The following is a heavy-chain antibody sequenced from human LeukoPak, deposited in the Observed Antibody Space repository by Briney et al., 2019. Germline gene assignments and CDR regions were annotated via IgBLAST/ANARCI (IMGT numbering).Heavy chain of an antibody. CDR3: ARTRDFWSAYFDY. V-gene: IGHV4-30-2*01. J-gene: IGHJ4*02. CDR1: GVSITSDTYY. Sequence: SETRSLTCAVSGVSITSDTYYWSWIRQPPGKGLEGIGYILHSGSTYHNPSFKSRVTISVDTSKNQFSLKLSSVTAADTAVYFCARTRDFWSAYFDYWGQGILVTVSS. D-gene: IGHD3-3*01. CDR2: ILHSGST.